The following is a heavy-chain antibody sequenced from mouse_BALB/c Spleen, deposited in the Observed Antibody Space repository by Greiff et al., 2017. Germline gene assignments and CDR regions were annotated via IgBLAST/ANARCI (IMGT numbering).Heavy chain of an antibody. CDR2: IYPGSGST. CDR1: GYTFTDYV. CDR3: ARCEGGWPFAY. V-gene: IGHV1-77*01. J-gene: IGHJ3*01. Sequence: QGHVKQSGPELVKPGASVKMSCKASGYTFTDYVISWVKQRTGQGLEWIGEIYPGSGSTYYNEKFKGKATLTADKSSNTAYMQLSSLTSEDSAVYFCARCEGGWPFAYWGQGTLVTVSA. D-gene: IGHD1-1*02.